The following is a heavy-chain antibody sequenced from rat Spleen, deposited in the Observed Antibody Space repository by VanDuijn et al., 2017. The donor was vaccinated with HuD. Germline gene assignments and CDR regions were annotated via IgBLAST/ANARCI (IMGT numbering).Heavy chain of an antibody. CDR1: GFSLTSYN. CDR2: IWNTGGT. CDR3: ARGSLQWSFDY. V-gene: IGHV2-41*01. Sequence: QVQLKESGPGLVQPSQTLSLTCTVAGFSLTSYNVHWVRQPPGKGLEWMGVIWNTGGTRYNSALKSRLSISKDTSKSQVFLKMNILQTEDTATYYCARGSLQWSFDYWGQGVMVTVSS. J-gene: IGHJ2*01. D-gene: IGHD1-1*01.